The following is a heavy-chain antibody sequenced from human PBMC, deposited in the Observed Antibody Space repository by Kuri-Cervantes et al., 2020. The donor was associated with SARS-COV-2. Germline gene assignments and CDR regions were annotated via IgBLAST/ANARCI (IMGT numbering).Heavy chain of an antibody. V-gene: IGHV1-69*13. D-gene: IGHD6-6*01. Sequence: SVKVSCKASGGTFSSYAISWVRQAPGQGLEWMGRIIPIFGTANYAQKFQGRVTITADESTSTAYMELSSLRSEDTAVYYCARVKDSSSSYFDYWGQGTLVTVSS. CDR3: ARVKDSSSSYFDY. CDR2: IIPIFGTA. CDR1: GGTFSSYA. J-gene: IGHJ4*02.